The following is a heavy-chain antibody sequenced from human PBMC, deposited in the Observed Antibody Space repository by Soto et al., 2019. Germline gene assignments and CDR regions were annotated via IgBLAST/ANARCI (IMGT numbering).Heavy chain of an antibody. V-gene: IGHV3-30*03. CDR2: ISYDGSNK. CDR1: AFTLSSYG. J-gene: IGHJ6*04. CDR3: ARRSKSIMDV. D-gene: IGHD6-6*01. Sequence: GGSLRLSCAASAFTLSSYGMHWVRQAPGKGLEWVAVISYDGSNKYYADSVKGRFTISRDNAKNTLYLQMNSLRAEDTAVYYCARRSKSIMDVWGKGTTVTVSS.